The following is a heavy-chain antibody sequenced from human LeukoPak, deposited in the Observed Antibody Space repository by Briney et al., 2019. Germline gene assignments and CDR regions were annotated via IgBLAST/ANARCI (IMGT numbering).Heavy chain of an antibody. Sequence: SETLSLTCTVSGSSISSYYWSWIRQPPGKGLEWIGYIYYSGSTNYNPSLKSRVTISVDTSKNQFSLKLSSVTAADTAVYYCARDHGVRGLWWSGYYGMDVWGQGTTVTVSS. D-gene: IGHD2-21*01. CDR3: ARDHGVRGLWWSGYYGMDV. CDR1: GSSISSYY. V-gene: IGHV4-59*01. J-gene: IGHJ6*02. CDR2: IYYSGST.